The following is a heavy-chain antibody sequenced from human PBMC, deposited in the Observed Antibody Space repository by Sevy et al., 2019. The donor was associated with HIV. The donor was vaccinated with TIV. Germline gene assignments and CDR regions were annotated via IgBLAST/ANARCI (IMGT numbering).Heavy chain of an antibody. CDR1: GFSVSSYG. CDR2: IQYDGSNK. J-gene: IGHJ4*02. D-gene: IGHD2-21*01. Sequence: GGSLRLSCAASGFSVSSYGMHWVRQAPGKGLEWMSYIQYDGSNKDYADSVKGRLPISRDNSKNTLYLQMNSLRVEDTAVFYCVKEGGGEGGDHWGQGTLVTVSS. CDR3: VKEGGGEGGDH. V-gene: IGHV3-30*02.